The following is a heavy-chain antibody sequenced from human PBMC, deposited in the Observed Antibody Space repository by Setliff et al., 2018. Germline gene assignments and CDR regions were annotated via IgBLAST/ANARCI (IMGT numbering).Heavy chain of an antibody. D-gene: IGHD3-10*01. CDR3: ARDGVFYAMDF. V-gene: IGHV3-11*04. CDR1: GFPFSDFY. J-gene: IGHJ6*02. Sequence: KPGGSLRLSCAASGFPFSDFYMNWIRQAPGKALEWVSYISTSGNTVDYADFAKGRFTISRDNAKNSLYLQMNSLRAEDSAVYYCARDGVFYAMDFWGQGTTVTVSS. CDR2: ISTSGNTV.